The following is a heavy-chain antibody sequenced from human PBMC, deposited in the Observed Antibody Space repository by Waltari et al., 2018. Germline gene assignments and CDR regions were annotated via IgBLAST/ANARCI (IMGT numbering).Heavy chain of an antibody. J-gene: IGHJ5*02. CDR3: ARSRTYYDFWSGLNWFDP. V-gene: IGHV4-34*01. Sequence: QVQLQQWGAGLLKPSETLSLTCAVYGGSFSGYYWSWLRQPLGKGLEWIGEINHSGSTNYNPSLKSRVTISVDTSKNQFSLKLSSVTAADTAVYYCARSRTYYDFWSGLNWFDPWGQGTLVTVSS. CDR2: INHSGST. CDR1: GGSFSGYY. D-gene: IGHD3-3*01.